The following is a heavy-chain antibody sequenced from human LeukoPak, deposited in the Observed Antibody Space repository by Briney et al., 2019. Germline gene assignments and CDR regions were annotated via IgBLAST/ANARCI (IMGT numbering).Heavy chain of an antibody. Sequence: SGGSLRLSCAASGFTFSSYGMHWVRQAPGKGLEWVAFIRYDGSNKYYADSVKGRFTISRDNSKNTLYLQMNSLRAEDTAVYYCAKDLGWFGELLVWGQGTLVTVSS. CDR3: AKDLGWFGELLV. D-gene: IGHD3-10*01. V-gene: IGHV3-30*02. CDR1: GFTFSSYG. J-gene: IGHJ4*02. CDR2: IRYDGSNK.